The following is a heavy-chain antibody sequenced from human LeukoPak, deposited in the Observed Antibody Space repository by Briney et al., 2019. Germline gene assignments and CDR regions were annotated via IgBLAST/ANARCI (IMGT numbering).Heavy chain of an antibody. Sequence: PGGSLRLSCAASGFTFSSFGMIWVRQAPGKGLEWVAVISSDGRAKYYADSVKGRFTISRDNSKKTVYLQMNSLGEDDTAVYYCAKDRDLSDSSTYSVHWGQGTLVTVSS. J-gene: IGHJ4*02. CDR2: ISSDGRAK. V-gene: IGHV3-30*18. CDR3: AKDRDLSDSSTYSVH. D-gene: IGHD3-22*01. CDR1: GFTFSSFG.